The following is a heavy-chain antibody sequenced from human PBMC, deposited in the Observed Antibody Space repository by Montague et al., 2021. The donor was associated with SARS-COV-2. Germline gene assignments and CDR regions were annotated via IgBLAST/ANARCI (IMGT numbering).Heavy chain of an antibody. CDR3: ARDPRYSLSWSFDY. Sequence: CAISGDSVVEHRRRSEEHTSEPQSLRQLVCRPQYEKKKYYDYAVSVKSRMTISPDTSKNQFSLQLSSVTPEDRAVYYCARDPRYSLSWSFDYWGQGTLVTVS. CDR1: GDSVVEHRRR. CDR2: PQYEKKKYY. J-gene: IGHJ4*02. D-gene: IGHD6-13*01. V-gene: IGHV6-1*01.